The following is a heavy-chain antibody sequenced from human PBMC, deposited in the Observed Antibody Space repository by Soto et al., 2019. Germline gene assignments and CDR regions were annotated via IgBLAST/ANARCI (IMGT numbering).Heavy chain of an antibody. CDR1: GGTFSTSA. J-gene: IGHJ6*02. V-gene: IGHV1-69*12. CDR2: FRPIFPTP. Sequence: VHLEQSGAEVKKPGSSVKVSCKASGGTFSTSAISWVRQAPGQVLVWMGGFRPIFPTPDYAHKFQGRLTITADESTSKAYIEVSGLKSYATAVHYCDRDKDRLQIGGNYYYNFDVWGQGTTVTISS. D-gene: IGHD6-25*01. CDR3: DRDKDRLQIGGNYYYNFDV.